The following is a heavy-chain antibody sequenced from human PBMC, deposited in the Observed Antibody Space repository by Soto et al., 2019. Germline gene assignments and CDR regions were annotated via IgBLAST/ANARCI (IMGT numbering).Heavy chain of an antibody. V-gene: IGHV1-69*14. D-gene: IGHD3-3*02. CDR1: GGTFSTSA. CDR2: IMPVFATP. Sequence: QVQLMQSGAEVKKPGSSVKVSCKASGGTFSTSAISWVRQAPGEGLEWVGGIMPVFATPDYAHKFQSRVTITADTSTTKAYLELTSLTTDDTAVYYCARDKDPQQLGGNYYYILDVWGQGTAITVSS. CDR3: ARDKDPQQLGGNYYYILDV. J-gene: IGHJ6*02.